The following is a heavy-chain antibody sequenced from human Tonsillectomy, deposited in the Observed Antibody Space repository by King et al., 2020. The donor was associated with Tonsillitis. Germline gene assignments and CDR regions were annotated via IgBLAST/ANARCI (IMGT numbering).Heavy chain of an antibody. J-gene: IGHJ4*02. Sequence: VQLLESGGGLVQPGGSLRLSCAASGFTFSNYAMTWVRQAPGKGLEWVSSISASGYDTYYADSVKGRFTISRDNSKNTLYLHLHSLRAEDTAVYYCAKVGDFTIFGFIDNWGQGTLVTVSS. CDR3: AKVGDFTIFGFIDN. CDR2: ISASGYDT. D-gene: IGHD3-3*01. V-gene: IGHV3-23*01. CDR1: GFTFSNYA.